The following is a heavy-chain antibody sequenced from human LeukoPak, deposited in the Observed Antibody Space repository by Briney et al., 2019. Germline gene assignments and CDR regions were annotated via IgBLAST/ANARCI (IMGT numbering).Heavy chain of an antibody. J-gene: IGHJ4*02. D-gene: IGHD6-19*01. CDR2: INPSGGST. CDR1: GYTYTSYY. CDR3: ARAPNGWYVRDYFDY. Sequence: ASVKVSCKASGYTYTSYYMHWVRQAPGQGLEWMGIINPSGGSTSYAQKFQGRVTMTRDTSTSTVYMELSSLRSEDTAVYYCARAPNGWYVRDYFDYWGQGTLVTVSS. V-gene: IGHV1-46*01.